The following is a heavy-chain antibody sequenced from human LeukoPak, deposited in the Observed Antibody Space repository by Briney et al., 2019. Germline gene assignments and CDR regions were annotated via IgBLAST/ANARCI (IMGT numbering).Heavy chain of an antibody. D-gene: IGHD6-6*01. CDR1: RFTFSTYS. V-gene: IGHV3-48*01. CDR2: ISSGSNTI. Sequence: GGSLRLSCAASRFTFSTYSMNWVRQAPGKGLEWVSYISSGSNTIYYADSVKGRFTISRDNAKNSLYLQMNSLRAEDTAVYYCAREYSSSSGRSFDYWGQGTLVTVSS. J-gene: IGHJ4*02. CDR3: AREYSSSSGRSFDY.